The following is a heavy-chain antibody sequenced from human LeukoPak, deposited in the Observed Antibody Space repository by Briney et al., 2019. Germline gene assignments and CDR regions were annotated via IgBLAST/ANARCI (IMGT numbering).Heavy chain of an antibody. CDR1: GGSTSSDY. Sequence: ETLSLTCTVSGGSTSSDYWSWIRQSPGKGLEWVSAISGSGGSTYYADSVKGRFTISRDNSKNTLYLQMNSLRAEDTAVYYCAKLSGYDPYYYYGMDVWGQGTTVTVSS. CDR3: AKLSGYDPYYYYGMDV. J-gene: IGHJ6*02. D-gene: IGHD5-12*01. V-gene: IGHV3-23*01. CDR2: ISGSGGST.